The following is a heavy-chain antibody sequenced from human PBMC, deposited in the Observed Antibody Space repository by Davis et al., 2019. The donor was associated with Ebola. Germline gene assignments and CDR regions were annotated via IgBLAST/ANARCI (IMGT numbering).Heavy chain of an antibody. Sequence: MPSETLSPTCAVPGGSISSGGYSWSWIRQPPGKGLEWIGYIYYSGSTYYNPSLKSRVTISVDTSKNQFSRKLSSVTAADTAVYYCARGGSGRSPFDYWGQGTLVTVSS. CDR1: GGSISSGGYS. D-gene: IGHD6-19*01. CDR2: IYYSGST. V-gene: IGHV4-30-4*07. J-gene: IGHJ4*02. CDR3: ARGGSGRSPFDY.